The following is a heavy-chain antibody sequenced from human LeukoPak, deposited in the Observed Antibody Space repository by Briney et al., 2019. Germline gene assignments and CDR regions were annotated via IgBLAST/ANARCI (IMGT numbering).Heavy chain of an antibody. J-gene: IGHJ6*03. Sequence: SETLSLTCTVSGGSISSYYWSWIRQPPGKGLEWIGSIYHSGSTYYNPSLKSRVTISVDTSKNQFSLKLSSVTAADTAVYYCARWDYYMDVWGKGTTVTVSS. D-gene: IGHD1-26*01. V-gene: IGHV4-59*08. CDR2: IYHSGST. CDR1: GGSISSYY. CDR3: ARWDYYMDV.